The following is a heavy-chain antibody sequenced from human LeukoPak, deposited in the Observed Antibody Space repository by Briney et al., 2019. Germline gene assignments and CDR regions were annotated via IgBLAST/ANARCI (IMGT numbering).Heavy chain of an antibody. D-gene: IGHD3-10*01. CDR1: GYTFTGYY. Sequence: GASVKVSCKASGYTFTGYYMHWVRQAPGQGLEWMGWINPNSGGTNYAQKFQGRVTMTRDTSISTAYMELSRLRSEDTAVYYCARSWDGSGSYYWYYYYYMDVWGKGTTVTISS. V-gene: IGHV1-2*02. CDR3: ARSWDGSGSYYWYYYYYMDV. J-gene: IGHJ6*03. CDR2: INPNSGGT.